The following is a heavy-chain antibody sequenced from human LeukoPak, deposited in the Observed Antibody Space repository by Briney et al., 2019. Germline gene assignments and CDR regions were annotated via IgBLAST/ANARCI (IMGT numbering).Heavy chain of an antibody. Sequence: ASVKVSCKASGYTFSSYAIQWVRQAPGQRLEWMGWILTGNGNTKYSQKFQDRVTITRDTSASTVYMELSSLRSEDTAVYYCARAACTWSCFDYWGQGILVTVSS. D-gene: IGHD2-2*01. V-gene: IGHV1-3*04. CDR1: GYTFSSYA. J-gene: IGHJ4*02. CDR3: ARAACTWSCFDY. CDR2: ILTGNGNT.